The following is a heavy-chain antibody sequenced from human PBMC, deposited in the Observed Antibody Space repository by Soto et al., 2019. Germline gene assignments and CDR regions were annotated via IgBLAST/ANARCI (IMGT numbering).Heavy chain of an antibody. J-gene: IGHJ4*02. D-gene: IGHD3-10*01. Sequence: SETLSLTCAVSGASIRSNNRWSWVRQPPGKGLEWIGEIFHGGSTNYNPSLKTRLTISVDKSKNQFSLKLSSVTAADTAIYYCARDHPYGKNWAFDYWGQGALVTVSS. CDR2: IFHGGST. V-gene: IGHV4-4*02. CDR3: ARDHPYGKNWAFDY. CDR1: GASIRSNNR.